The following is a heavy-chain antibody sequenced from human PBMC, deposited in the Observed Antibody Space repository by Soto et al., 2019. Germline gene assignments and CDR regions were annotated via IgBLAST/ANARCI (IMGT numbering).Heavy chain of an antibody. J-gene: IGHJ5*02. V-gene: IGHV4-30-4*01. CDR2: IYYSGST. CDR3: AITSYDSTLGLRFDP. Sequence: SETLSLTCTVSGGSISSGDYYWSWIRQPPGKGLEWIGYIYYSGSTYYNPSLKSRVTISVDTSKNQFSLKLSSVTAADTAVYYCAITSYDSTLGLRFDPRGQRTPVTVSS. CDR1: GGSISSGDYY. D-gene: IGHD3-22*01.